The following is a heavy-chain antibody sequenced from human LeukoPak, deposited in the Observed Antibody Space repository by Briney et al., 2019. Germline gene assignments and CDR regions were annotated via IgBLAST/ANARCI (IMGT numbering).Heavy chain of an antibody. D-gene: IGHD3-22*01. V-gene: IGHV3-7*01. CDR1: GFTFSSYW. J-gene: IGHJ4*02. Sequence: GGSLRLSCAASGFTFSSYWMSWVRQAPGKGLEWVANIRHDGSNKYYVDSVKGRFTISRDNTRNSLYLHMSSLRVDDTAVYYCATSHDSSGNDWGQRTLVTVSS. CDR3: ATSHDSSGND. CDR2: IRHDGSNK.